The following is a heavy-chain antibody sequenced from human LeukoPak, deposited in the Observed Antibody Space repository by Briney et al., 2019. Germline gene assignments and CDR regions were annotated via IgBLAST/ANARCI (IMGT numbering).Heavy chain of an antibody. J-gene: IGHJ5*02. D-gene: IGHD3-16*01. CDR2: ITSISTYI. CDR1: GFTFNNYS. Sequence: PGGSLRLSCAASGFTFNNYSMSWVRQAPGKGLEWVSSITSISTYIYYADSVKGRFTISRDNAKNSLYLQMNSLRAEDTAVYYCAKDDNYIRFLSWGQGTLVTVSS. V-gene: IGHV3-21*04. CDR3: AKDDNYIRFLS.